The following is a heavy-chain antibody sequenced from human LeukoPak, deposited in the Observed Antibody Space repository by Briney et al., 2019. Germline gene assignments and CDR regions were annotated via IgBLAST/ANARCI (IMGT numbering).Heavy chain of an antibody. Sequence: GGSLRLSCAASGFTFSNAWMSWIRQAPGKGLEWVSYISSSGSTIYYADSVKGRFTISRDNAKNSLYLQMNSLRAEDTAVYYCARVDDILTGPNDYWGQGTLVTVSS. J-gene: IGHJ4*02. CDR2: ISSSGSTI. CDR3: ARVDDILTGPNDY. CDR1: GFTFSNAW. V-gene: IGHV3-11*01. D-gene: IGHD3-9*01.